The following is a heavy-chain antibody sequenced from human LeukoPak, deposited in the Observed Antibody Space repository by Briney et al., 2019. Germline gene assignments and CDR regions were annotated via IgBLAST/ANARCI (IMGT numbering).Heavy chain of an antibody. CDR1: GYTFISYG. D-gene: IGHD2-2*01. Sequence: ASVKVSCKASGYTFISYGISWVRQAPGQGLEWMGWISAYNGNTNYAQKLQGRVTMTTDTSTSTAYMELRSLRSDDTAVYYCARDQLPTLYYYYGMDVWGQGTTVTVSS. CDR2: ISAYNGNT. J-gene: IGHJ6*02. CDR3: ARDQLPTLYYYYGMDV. V-gene: IGHV1-18*01.